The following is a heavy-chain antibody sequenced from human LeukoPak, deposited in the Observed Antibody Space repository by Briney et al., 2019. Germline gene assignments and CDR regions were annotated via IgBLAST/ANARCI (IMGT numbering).Heavy chain of an antibody. Sequence: SVKVSCKASGGTIISYAISWVRQAPGQGLEWMGGIFPIFGTANYAQKFQGRVTITTDESTSTAYMELSSLRSEDTAVYYCARGGRQWLVRGNWFDPWGQGTLVTVSS. V-gene: IGHV1-69*05. CDR3: ARGGRQWLVRGNWFDP. CDR1: GGTIISYA. J-gene: IGHJ5*02. D-gene: IGHD6-19*01. CDR2: IFPIFGTA.